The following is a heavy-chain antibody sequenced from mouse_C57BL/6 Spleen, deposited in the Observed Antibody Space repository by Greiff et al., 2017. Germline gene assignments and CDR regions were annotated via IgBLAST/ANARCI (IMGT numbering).Heavy chain of an antibody. CDR2: IYPRNVNT. CDR1: GYTFTSYG. CDR3: ARGDYGRPFDY. V-gene: IGHV1-81*01. D-gene: IGHD1-1*02. J-gene: IGHJ2*01. Sequence: QVQLQQSGAELARPGASVKLSCKASGYTFTSYGISWVKQRTGQGLEWIGEIYPRNVNTYYTEKFQGKATLTADKSSSTAYMELRSLTSEDSAVYFRARGDYGRPFDYWGQGTTLTVSS.